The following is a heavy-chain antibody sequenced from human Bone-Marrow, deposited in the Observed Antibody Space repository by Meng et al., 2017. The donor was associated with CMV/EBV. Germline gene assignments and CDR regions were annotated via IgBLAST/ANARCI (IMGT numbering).Heavy chain of an antibody. CDR2: FSSSSHYI. J-gene: IGHJ4*02. CDR3: ARARSPTHFDY. CDR1: GFTFSKYK. V-gene: IGHV3-21*01. Sequence: GESLKISCAASGFTFSKYKMNWVRQAPGKGLEWGSCFSSSSHYIYYGDSVKGRFTISRDNAKNSLYLQMNSLRDGDTGLYYCARARSPTHFDYWGQGALVTVSS.